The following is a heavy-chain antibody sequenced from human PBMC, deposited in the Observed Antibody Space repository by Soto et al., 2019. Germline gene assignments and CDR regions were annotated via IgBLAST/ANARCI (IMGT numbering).Heavy chain of an antibody. Sequence: SETLSLTCAVYGGSFSGYYWSWIRQPPGKGLEWIGEINHSGSTNYNPSLKSRVTISVDTSKNQFSLKLSSVTAADTAVYYCARERLARGSGVIWFDPWGQGTLVTVSP. CDR3: ARERLARGSGVIWFDP. CDR2: INHSGST. V-gene: IGHV4-34*01. CDR1: GGSFSGYY. D-gene: IGHD3-10*01. J-gene: IGHJ5*02.